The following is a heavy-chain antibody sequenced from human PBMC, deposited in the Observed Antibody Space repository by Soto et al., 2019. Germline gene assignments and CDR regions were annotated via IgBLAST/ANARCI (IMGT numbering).Heavy chain of an antibody. CDR1: GFTFSSYA. D-gene: IGHD2-15*01. CDR2: ISGSGGST. Sequence: GSLRLSCAASGFTFSSYAMSWVRQAPGKGLEWVSAISGSGGSTYYADSVKGRFTISRDNSKNTLYLQMNSLRAEDTAVYYCAKDRDIVVVVAAGFDYWRQGTLVTVSS. CDR3: AKDRDIVVVVAAGFDY. J-gene: IGHJ4*02. V-gene: IGHV3-23*01.